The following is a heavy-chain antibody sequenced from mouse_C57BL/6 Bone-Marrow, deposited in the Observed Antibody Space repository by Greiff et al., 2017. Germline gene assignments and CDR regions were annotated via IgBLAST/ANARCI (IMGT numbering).Heavy chain of an antibody. D-gene: IGHD5-1*01. V-gene: IGHV1-47*01. Sequence: QVQLKESGAELVKPGASVKMSCKASGYTFTTYPIEWMKQNHGKSLEWIGNFHPYNDDTKYNEKFKGKATLTVEKSSNTVYLELSRLTSDDSAVYYCARSSTFFYYFDDWGKGTTLTVSS. CDR3: ARSSTFFYYFDD. J-gene: IGHJ2*01. CDR1: GYTFTTYP. CDR2: FHPYNDDT.